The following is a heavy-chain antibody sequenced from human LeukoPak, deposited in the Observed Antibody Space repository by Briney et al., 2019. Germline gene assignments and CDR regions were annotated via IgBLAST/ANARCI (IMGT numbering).Heavy chain of an antibody. D-gene: IGHD3-10*01. V-gene: IGHV1-18*01. Sequence: ASVKVSCKASGYTFTSYGISWVRQAPGQGLEWMGWISAYNGNTNYAQKLQGRVTMTTDTSTSTAYMELRSLRSDDTAVYYCARGTLYYYGSGSPLDYWGQGTLVTVSS. CDR3: ARGTLYYYGSGSPLDY. CDR2: ISAYNGNT. CDR1: GYTFTSYG. J-gene: IGHJ4*02.